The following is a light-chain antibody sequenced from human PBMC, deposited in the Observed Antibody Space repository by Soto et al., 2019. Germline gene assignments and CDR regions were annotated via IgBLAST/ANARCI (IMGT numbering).Light chain of an antibody. CDR2: EGF. J-gene: IGLJ2*01. Sequence: QSALTQPASVSGSPAQSITISCTGSSSDVGGSGLVSWYQFHPGKAPKLLIFEGFKRPSGVSNRFSGSKSGSTASLTISGLQTEDEADYYCCSYAGRSTWDVVFGAGTKVTVL. V-gene: IGLV2-23*01. CDR1: SSDVGGSGL. CDR3: CSYAGRSTWDVV.